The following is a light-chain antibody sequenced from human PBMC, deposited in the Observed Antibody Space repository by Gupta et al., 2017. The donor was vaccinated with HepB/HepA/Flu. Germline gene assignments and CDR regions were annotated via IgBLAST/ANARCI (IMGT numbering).Light chain of an antibody. CDR3: QHDGSSPYT. J-gene: IGKJ2*01. CDR2: GAS. V-gene: IGKV3-20*01. CDR1: QNVSSSY. Sequence: EIVLTQSPGTLSLSPGERATLSCRASQNVSSSYLAWYQQKPGQAPRLLIYGASSRATGIPDRFSGSGSGAEFTLTLSRLEPEDSAVYYCQHDGSSPYTFGQGTKLEI.